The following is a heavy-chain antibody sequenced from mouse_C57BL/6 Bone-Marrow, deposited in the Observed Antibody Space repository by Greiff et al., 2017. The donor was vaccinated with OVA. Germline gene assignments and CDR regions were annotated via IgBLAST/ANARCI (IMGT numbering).Heavy chain of an antibody. V-gene: IGHV1-81*01. D-gene: IGHD1-1*01. CDR1: GYTFTSYG. CDR2: IYPRSGNT. J-gene: IGHJ4*01. Sequence: VKLQQSGAELARPGASVKLSCKASGYTFTSYGISWVKQRTGQGLEWIGEIYPRSGNTYYNEKFKGKATLTADKSSSTAYMELRSLTSEDSAVYFCARERSYYYGSSPYYAMDYWGQGTSVTVSS. CDR3: ARERSYYYGSSPYYAMDY.